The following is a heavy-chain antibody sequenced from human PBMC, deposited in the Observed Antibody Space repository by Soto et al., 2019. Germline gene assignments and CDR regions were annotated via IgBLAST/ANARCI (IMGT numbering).Heavy chain of an antibody. Sequence: QVHLVQSGGEVRKPGASVKVSCKTSGYNFRSYGISWVRQAPGQGFEWLAWISPSTDQADYAQKFQGRLTLTTDTSTSTFYMDLRSLTSDDTAVYYCASDYHLGPRPGYGIDVWGQGTTVIVSS. CDR2: ISPSTDQA. CDR3: ASDYHLGPRPGYGIDV. J-gene: IGHJ6*02. CDR1: GYNFRSYG. D-gene: IGHD3-3*02. V-gene: IGHV1-18*01.